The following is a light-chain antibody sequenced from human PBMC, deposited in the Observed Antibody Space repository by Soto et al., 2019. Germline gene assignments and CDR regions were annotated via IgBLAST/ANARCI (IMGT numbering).Light chain of an antibody. Sequence: DIHMTQSPATLSASVGDRVTITCRASQSISTWLAWYQQKPGKAPKPLIYWASSLESGFPSRFSGSGSGTEFTLTISRLQPDDLADYYCQHYTTHSGTFGPGTKVDIK. CDR1: QSISTW. CDR3: QHYTTHSGT. V-gene: IGKV1-5*03. CDR2: WAS. J-gene: IGKJ3*01.